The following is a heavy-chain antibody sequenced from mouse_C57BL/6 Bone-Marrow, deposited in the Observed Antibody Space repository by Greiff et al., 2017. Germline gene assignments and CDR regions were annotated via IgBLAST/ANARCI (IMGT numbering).Heavy chain of an antibody. CDR2: IDPSDSFT. Sequence: QVQLQQSGAELVMPGASVKLSCKASGYPFTSHWMHWLKQRPGQGLEWIGEIDPSDSFTNYNQTFRGKSTLTVDKSSSTASMQLSSLTSEYSAVYYCARRRFPYYFDYWGQGTTLTVSS. J-gene: IGHJ2*01. CDR3: ARRRFPYYFDY. CDR1: GYPFTSHW. V-gene: IGHV1-69*01.